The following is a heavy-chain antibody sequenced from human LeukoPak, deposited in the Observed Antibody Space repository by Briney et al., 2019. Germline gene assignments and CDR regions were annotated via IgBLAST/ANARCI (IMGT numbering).Heavy chain of an antibody. CDR3: ARAPRTTTVVTHNWFDP. CDR2: INPNSGGT. CDR1: GYTFTGYY. D-gene: IGHD4-23*01. J-gene: IGHJ5*02. Sequence: ASVKVPCKASGYTFTGYYMHWVRQAPGQGLEWMGWINPNSGGTNYAQKFQGRVTMTRDTSISTAYMELSRLRSDDTAVYYCARAPRTTTVVTHNWFDPWGQGTLVTVSS. V-gene: IGHV1-2*02.